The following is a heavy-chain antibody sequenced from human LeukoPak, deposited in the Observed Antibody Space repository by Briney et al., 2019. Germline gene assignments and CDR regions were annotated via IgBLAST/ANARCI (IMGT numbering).Heavy chain of an antibody. V-gene: IGHV3-53*01. CDR3: ARGPAGYN. CDR2: IYSGGST. J-gene: IGHJ4*02. D-gene: IGHD1-1*01. Sequence: GGSLRLSCAASGFTVSSNHMSWVRQAPGKGLEWVTVIYSGGSTDYADSVKGRFTISRDNLKNTLYLQMNSLRAEDTAVYYCARGPAGYNWGQGTLVTFSS. CDR1: GFTVSSNH.